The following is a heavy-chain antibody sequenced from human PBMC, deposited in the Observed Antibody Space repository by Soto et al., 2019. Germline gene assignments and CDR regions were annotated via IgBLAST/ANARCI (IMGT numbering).Heavy chain of an antibody. V-gene: IGHV1-69*01. CDR3: ARDGNLSSSYGDFDY. D-gene: IGHD6-6*01. J-gene: IGHJ4*02. Sequence: QVELVQSGAEVKKPGSSVRVSCKASGGAFNNYGFTWVRQASGQGLEWMGQIIPLFNTTHYAQKFQGRVSITADGSTSTVHMELSSLTSEDTAVYYCARDGNLSSSYGDFDYWGQGTLVIVSS. CDR2: IIPLFNTT. CDR1: GGAFNNYG.